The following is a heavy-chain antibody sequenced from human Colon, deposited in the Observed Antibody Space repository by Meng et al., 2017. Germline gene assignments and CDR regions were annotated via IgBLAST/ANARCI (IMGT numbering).Heavy chain of an antibody. CDR2: ISTSSSYI. CDR3: ARELMLTFDP. Sequence: EVQLVEAGVGLVKPGGSLRLSCAASGFTFSSYSMNWVRQAPGKGLEWVSSISTSSSYIYYADSVKGRFTISRDNSKNTLYLQMNSLRAEDTAVYYCARELMLTFDPWGQGTLVTVSS. CDR1: GFTFSSYS. J-gene: IGHJ5*02. V-gene: IGHV3-21*01. D-gene: IGHD3-16*01.